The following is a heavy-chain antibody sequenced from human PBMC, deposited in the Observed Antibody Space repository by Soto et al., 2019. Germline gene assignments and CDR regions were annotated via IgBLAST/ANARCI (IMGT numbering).Heavy chain of an antibody. Sequence: SETLSLTCSVSGGSISGSYWSWIRQSPGKGLAWLGYVYYTGSTNYSPSLRSRVSISVDTSKNEFSLRLSSVTAADTAVYFCARSVAVPGAHIDYWGEGTQVTVSS. J-gene: IGHJ4*02. CDR3: ARSVAVPGAHIDY. V-gene: IGHV4-59*01. CDR1: GGSISGSY. D-gene: IGHD6-19*01. CDR2: VYYTGST.